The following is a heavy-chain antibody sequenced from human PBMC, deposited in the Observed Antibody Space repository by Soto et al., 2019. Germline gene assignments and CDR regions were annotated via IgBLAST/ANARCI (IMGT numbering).Heavy chain of an antibody. Sequence: QLQLQESGPGLVKPSETLSLTCTVSGASISTGSYYWAWIRQPPGKGRDWIASIFYSGNTYYNPSLKSRVTISVDTSKNQFSLEVSSVPAADTAVYYCARQGIPATGRTFDPWGQGTLVTVSS. V-gene: IGHV4-39*01. CDR3: ARQGIPATGRTFDP. J-gene: IGHJ5*02. CDR2: IFYSGNT. D-gene: IGHD6-13*01. CDR1: GASISTGSYY.